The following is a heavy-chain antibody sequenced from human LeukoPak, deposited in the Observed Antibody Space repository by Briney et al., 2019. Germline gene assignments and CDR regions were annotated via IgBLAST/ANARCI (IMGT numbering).Heavy chain of an antibody. CDR3: AADNYYDSSGYSFLWYFDL. Sequence: ASVKVSCKASGFTFTNSAVQWVRQARGQRLEWIGWIVVVSGNTNYAQKFQERVTITRDMSTSTAYMELRSLRSEDTAVYYCAADNYYDSSGYSFLWYFDLWGRGTMVTFSS. J-gene: IGHJ2*01. D-gene: IGHD3-22*01. CDR2: IVVVSGNT. CDR1: GFTFTNSA. V-gene: IGHV1-58*01.